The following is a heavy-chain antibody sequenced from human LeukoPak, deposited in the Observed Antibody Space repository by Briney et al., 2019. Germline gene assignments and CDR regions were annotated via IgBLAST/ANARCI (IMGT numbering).Heavy chain of an antibody. J-gene: IGHJ4*02. D-gene: IGHD2-2*01. CDR1: GFTFSSYW. CDR3: VRDRYCSRTSCYYLDY. V-gene: IGHV3-7*01. Sequence: GGSLRLSCAASGFTFSSYWMSWVRQAPGKGLEWVANIKQDGSEKNCVDSVKGRFTIFRDNAKNSLYLQMNSLRAEDTAVYYCVRDRYCSRTSCYYLDYWGQGTLVTVSS. CDR2: IKQDGSEK.